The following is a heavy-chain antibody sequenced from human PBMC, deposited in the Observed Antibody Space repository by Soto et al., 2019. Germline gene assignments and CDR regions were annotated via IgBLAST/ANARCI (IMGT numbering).Heavy chain of an antibody. Sequence: EVQLVESGGGLVQPGGSLRLSCAASGFTFSSYWMHWVRQAPGKGLVWVSRINSDGSSTSYADSVKGRFTISRDNAKNTLYLQMNSLRAEDTAVYYCARDYATMIVVNNFDHWGQGSLVTVSS. V-gene: IGHV3-74*01. CDR1: GFTFSSYW. J-gene: IGHJ4*02. CDR3: ARDYATMIVVNNFDH. CDR2: INSDGSST. D-gene: IGHD3-22*01.